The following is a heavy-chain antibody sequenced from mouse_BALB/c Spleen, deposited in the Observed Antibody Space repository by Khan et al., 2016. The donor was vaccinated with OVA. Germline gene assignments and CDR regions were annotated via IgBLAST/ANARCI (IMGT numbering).Heavy chain of an antibody. D-gene: IGHD1-1*01. CDR2: INPHIGET. V-gene: IGHV1-20*02. Sequence: VQLQQSGPELVKPGASVKISCKASGYSFTGYFMNWVIQSHGKSLEWIGRINPHIGETFYNQKFKGKATLTVDESSSTAHMELRSLASEDSAVYYCARIYGIDFDYWGQGTTLTVSS. CDR1: GYSFTGYF. CDR3: ARIYGIDFDY. J-gene: IGHJ2*01.